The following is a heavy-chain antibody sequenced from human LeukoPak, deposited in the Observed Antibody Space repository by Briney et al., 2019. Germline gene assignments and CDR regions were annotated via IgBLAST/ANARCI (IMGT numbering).Heavy chain of an antibody. CDR1: GFTFSSCA. V-gene: IGHV3-30-3*01. D-gene: IGHD6-19*01. J-gene: IGHJ3*02. CDR2: ISYDRSNK. Sequence: GRSLRLSCAASGFTFSSCAMHWVRQAPGKGLEWVAIISYDRSNKFYADSVKGRFTISRDNSKNTLYVQMNSLITEDTAVYYCARDYGWLEAFDIWGQGTMVTVSS. CDR3: ARDYGWLEAFDI.